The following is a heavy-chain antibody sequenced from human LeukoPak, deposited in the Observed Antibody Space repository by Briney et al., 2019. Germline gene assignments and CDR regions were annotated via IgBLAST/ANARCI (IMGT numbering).Heavy chain of an antibody. CDR1: GFSFSGYS. J-gene: IGHJ3*02. D-gene: IGHD1-26*01. V-gene: IGHV3-21*01. CDR3: ARGHSGSYQRNDAFDI. Sequence: PGKSLRLSCAAAGFSFSGYSINWVRQVPGKGLEWVSSISSDSKYIYYAGSMKGRFTVSRDNARNSLYLQMNSLGAEDTAVYYCARGHSGSYQRNDAFDIWGQGTMVTVSS. CDR2: ISSDSKYI.